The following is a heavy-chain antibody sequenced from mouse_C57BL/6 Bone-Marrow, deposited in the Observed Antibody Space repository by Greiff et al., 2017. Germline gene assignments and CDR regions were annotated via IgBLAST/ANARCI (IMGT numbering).Heavy chain of an antibody. D-gene: IGHD2-4*01. CDR1: GYTFTSYW. Sequence: QVQLQQPGAELVKPGASVKMSCKASGYTFTSYWLHWVKQRPGQGLEWIGYINPSSGYTKYNQKFKDKATLTADKSSSTAYMQLSSLTYEDSAVYYCARSGEYDGAWFAYWGQGTLVTVSA. CDR2: INPSSGYT. V-gene: IGHV1-7*01. CDR3: ARSGEYDGAWFAY. J-gene: IGHJ3*01.